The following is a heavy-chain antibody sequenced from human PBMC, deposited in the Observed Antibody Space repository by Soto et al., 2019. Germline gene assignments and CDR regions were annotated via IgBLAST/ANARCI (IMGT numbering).Heavy chain of an antibody. CDR1: GYTFTSYY. D-gene: IGHD3-22*01. CDR2: INPSGGST. J-gene: IGHJ4*02. Sequence: ASVKVSCKASGYTFTSYYMHWVRQAPGQGLEWMGIINPSGGSTSYAQKFQGRVTMTRDTSTSTVYMELSSLRSEDTAVYYCARDRRSYYYDSSGYPDYWGQGTLVTVSS. CDR3: ARDRRSYYYDSSGYPDY. V-gene: IGHV1-46*01.